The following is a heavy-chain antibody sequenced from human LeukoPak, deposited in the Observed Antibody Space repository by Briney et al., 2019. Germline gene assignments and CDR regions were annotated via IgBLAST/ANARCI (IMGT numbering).Heavy chain of an antibody. CDR2: IYSGGST. CDR1: GFTVSSNY. Sequence: GGSLRLSGAASGFTVSSNYMSWVRQPPGKGLEWVSVIYSGGSTYYADSVKGRFTISRDNSKNTLYLQMNSLRAEDTAVYYCAREMATIPGYFDYWGQGTLVTVSS. J-gene: IGHJ4*02. CDR3: AREMATIPGYFDY. D-gene: IGHD5-24*01. V-gene: IGHV3-66*01.